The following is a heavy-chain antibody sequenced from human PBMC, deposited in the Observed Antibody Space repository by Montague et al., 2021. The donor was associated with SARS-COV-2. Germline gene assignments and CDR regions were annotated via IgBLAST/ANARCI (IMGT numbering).Heavy chain of an antibody. CDR3: ARFPTSYYYDSKAAPATPDAFDI. D-gene: IGHD3-22*01. V-gene: IGHV4-39*01. CDR1: GGSISSSGYY. CDR2: IYYSGST. J-gene: IGHJ3*02. Sequence: ETLSLTCTVSGGSISSSGYYWGWLRQPPGKGLEWIGSIYYSGSTYYNPSLKSRVTISVDTSKNQFSLKLSSVAAADTAVYYCARFPTSYYYDSKAAPATPDAFDIWGQGTMVTVSS.